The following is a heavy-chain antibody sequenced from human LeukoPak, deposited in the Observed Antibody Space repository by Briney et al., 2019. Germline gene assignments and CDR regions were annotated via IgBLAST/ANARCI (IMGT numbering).Heavy chain of an antibody. J-gene: IGHJ4*02. CDR1: GGSFSGYY. D-gene: IGHD3-10*01. CDR2: INHSGST. V-gene: IGHV4-34*01. CDR3: ARGIGFDY. Sequence: SETLSLTCAVYGGSFSGYYWSWIRQPPGKGLEWIGEINHSGSTNYNPSLKSRVTISVNTSKNQFSLKLSSVTAADTAVYYCARGIGFDYWGQGTLVTVSS.